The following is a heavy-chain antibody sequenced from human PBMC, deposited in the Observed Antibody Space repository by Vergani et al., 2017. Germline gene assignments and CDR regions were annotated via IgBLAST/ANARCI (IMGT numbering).Heavy chain of an antibody. D-gene: IGHD2-15*01. V-gene: IGHV3-30*19. Sequence: QVQLVESGGGVVQPGRSLRLSCAASGFTFSSYGMHWVRQAPGKGLEWVAVIWYDGSNKYYADSVKGRFTISRDNSKNTLYLQMNSLRAEDTAVYYCARDENCSGGSCYFGLDYWGQGSLVTVSS. CDR3: ARDENCSGGSCYFGLDY. J-gene: IGHJ4*02. CDR2: IWYDGSNK. CDR1: GFTFSSYG.